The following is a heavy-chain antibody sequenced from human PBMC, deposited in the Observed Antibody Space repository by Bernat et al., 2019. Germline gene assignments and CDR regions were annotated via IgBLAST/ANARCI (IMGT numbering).Heavy chain of an antibody. CDR2: ISGSGDST. D-gene: IGHD3-10*01. Sequence: EVQLVESGGGIVQSGGSLRLSCAASGFSFSSSAMYWVRQAPGKGLEWVSAISGSGDSTYYADSVKGRFSISRDSSKNTLYLQLNSLRAEDTAIFYCARDVGPTVMVQGVISPWGQGTLVTVSS. CDR1: GFSFSSSA. V-gene: IGHV3-23*04. J-gene: IGHJ5*02. CDR3: ARDVGPTVMVQGVISP.